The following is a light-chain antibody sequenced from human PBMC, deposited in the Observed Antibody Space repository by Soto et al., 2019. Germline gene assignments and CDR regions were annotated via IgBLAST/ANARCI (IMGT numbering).Light chain of an antibody. CDR1: SSNIGAGYD. Sequence: VVTQPPSVSGAPGQRVTISCTGSSSNIGAGYDVHWYQQLPGTAPKLLIYGNSNRPSGVPDRFSGSKSGTSASLAITGLQAEDEADYYCQSYDSSLSGYVFGTGTKLTVL. CDR2: GNS. V-gene: IGLV1-40*01. J-gene: IGLJ1*01. CDR3: QSYDSSLSGYV.